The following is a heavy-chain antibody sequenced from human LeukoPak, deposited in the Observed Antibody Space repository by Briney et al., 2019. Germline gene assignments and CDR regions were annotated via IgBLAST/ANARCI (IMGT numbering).Heavy chain of an antibody. CDR1: GFTFSSYA. V-gene: IGHV3-23*01. CDR2: ISATGGST. J-gene: IGHJ4*02. CDR3: AKSGGIMIRGVHY. D-gene: IGHD3-10*01. Sequence: GGSLRLSCAASGFTFSSYAMSWVRQTPGEGREWVSGISATGGSTDYADSVKGRFTISRDNSKNTLYLQMNSLRAEDTAVYYCAKSGGIMIRGVHYWGQGTLVTVSS.